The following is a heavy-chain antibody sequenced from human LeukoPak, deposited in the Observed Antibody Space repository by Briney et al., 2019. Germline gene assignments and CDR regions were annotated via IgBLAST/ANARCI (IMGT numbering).Heavy chain of an antibody. D-gene: IGHD3-10*01. CDR2: INPNSGGT. CDR3: ARKGSYYGSGSYPNWFDP. J-gene: IGHJ5*02. Sequence: ASVNVSCTASGYTFTGYYMHWVRQAPGQGLEWMGWINPNSGGTNYAQRFQGRVTMTTDTSTSTGYMELRSLRSDDTAVYYCARKGSYYGSGSYPNWFDPWGQGTLVTVSS. CDR1: GYTFTGYY. V-gene: IGHV1-2*02.